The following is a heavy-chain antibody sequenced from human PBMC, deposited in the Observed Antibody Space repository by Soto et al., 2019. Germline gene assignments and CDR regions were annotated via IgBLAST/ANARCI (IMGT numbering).Heavy chain of an antibody. D-gene: IGHD3-10*01. Sequence: SVKVSCKASGCTFSSYAISWVRQAPGQGLEWMGGIIPIFGTANYAQKFQGRVTITADESTSTAYMELSSLRSEDTAVYYCAGEERHGSDIYGMEVWGQGTTVNVSS. CDR1: GCTFSSYA. CDR3: AGEERHGSDIYGMEV. CDR2: IIPIFGTA. J-gene: IGHJ6*01. V-gene: IGHV1-69*13.